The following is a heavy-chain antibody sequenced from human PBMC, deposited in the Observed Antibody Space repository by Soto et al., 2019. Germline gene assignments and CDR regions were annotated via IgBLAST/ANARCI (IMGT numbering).Heavy chain of an antibody. Sequence: GESLKISCKGSGYNFDNYWIGWVRQMPGKGLEWMGMIFPGDSDTKESPSLQGQITMSVDKSDNSAYLQWWSLKASDTAFYYCAAAYSTGTDAFDIWGQGTMVTVSS. J-gene: IGHJ3*02. V-gene: IGHV5-51*01. CDR2: IFPGDSDT. D-gene: IGHD2-8*02. CDR3: AAAYSTGTDAFDI. CDR1: GYNFDNYW.